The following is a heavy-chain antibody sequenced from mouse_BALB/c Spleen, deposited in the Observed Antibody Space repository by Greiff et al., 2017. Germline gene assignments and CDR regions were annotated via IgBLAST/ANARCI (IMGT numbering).Heavy chain of an antibody. J-gene: IGHJ2*01. CDR3: ARRGVLDYFDY. V-gene: IGHV1-9*01. CDR1: GYTFSSYW. Sequence: VQLQQSGAELMKPGASVKISCKATGYTFSSYWIEWVKQRPGHGLEWIGEILPGSGSTNYNEKFKGKATFTADTSSNTAYMQLSSLTSEDSAVYYCARRGVLDYFDYWGQGTTLTVSS. CDR2: ILPGSGST. D-gene: IGHD2-14*01.